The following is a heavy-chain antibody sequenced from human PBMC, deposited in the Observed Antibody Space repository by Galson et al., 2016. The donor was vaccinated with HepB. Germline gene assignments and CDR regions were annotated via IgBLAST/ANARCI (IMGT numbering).Heavy chain of an antibody. Sequence: SLRLSCAVSGFRFSNYDLTWVRQAPGKGLEWVSAISWSYDTYYADSVRGRFTISRDNSKNTLYLQMDSLRADDTAVYYCAKHTDARGRAFEYRGQGTLVTVSS. J-gene: IGHJ4*02. CDR3: AKHTDARGRAFEY. CDR2: ISWSYDT. CDR1: GFRFSNYD. V-gene: IGHV3-23*01. D-gene: IGHD2-2*01.